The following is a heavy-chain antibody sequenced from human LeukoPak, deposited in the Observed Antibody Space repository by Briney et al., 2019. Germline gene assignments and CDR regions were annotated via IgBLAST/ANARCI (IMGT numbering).Heavy chain of an antibody. CDR1: GFTFSSYG. J-gene: IGHJ6*02. CDR3: ARDLQGYCSGGSCFYYYYGMDV. CDR2: IWYDGSNK. D-gene: IGHD2-15*01. V-gene: IGHV3-33*01. Sequence: PGGSLRLSCAASGFTFSSYGTHWVRQAPGKGLEWVAVIWYDGSNKYYADSVKGRFTISRDNSKNTLYLQMNSLRAEDTAVYYCARDLQGYCSGGSCFYYYYGMDVWGQGTTVTVSS.